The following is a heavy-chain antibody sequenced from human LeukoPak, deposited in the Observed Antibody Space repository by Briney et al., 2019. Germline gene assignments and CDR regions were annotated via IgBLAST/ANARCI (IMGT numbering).Heavy chain of an antibody. D-gene: IGHD1-26*01. CDR3: ASFGTVAPPWGDY. CDR2: IYSGGST. V-gene: IGHV3-53*01. Sequence: PGGSLRLSCAASGFTVSSNYMSWVRRAPGKGLEWVSVIYSGGSTYYADSVKGRFTISRDNSKNTLYLQMNSLRAEDTAVYYCASFGTVAPPWGDYWGQGTLVTVSS. CDR1: GFTVSSNY. J-gene: IGHJ4*02.